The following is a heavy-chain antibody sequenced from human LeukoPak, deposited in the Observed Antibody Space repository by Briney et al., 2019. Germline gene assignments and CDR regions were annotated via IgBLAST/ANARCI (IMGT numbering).Heavy chain of an antibody. CDR2: IYTSGST. V-gene: IGHV4-61*02. D-gene: IGHD5-12*01. CDR1: GGSISSGSYY. Sequence: SETLSLTCTVSGGSISSGSYYWSWIRQPAGKGLEWIGRIYTSGSTNYNPSLKSRVTISVDTSRNQFSLKLTSVTDADTAVYYCARARGEVAIDYWGHGTLVTVSS. CDR3: ARARGEVAIDY. J-gene: IGHJ4*03.